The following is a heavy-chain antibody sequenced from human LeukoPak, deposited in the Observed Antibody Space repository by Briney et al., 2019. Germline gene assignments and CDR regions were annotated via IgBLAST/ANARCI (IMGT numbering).Heavy chain of an antibody. CDR2: IYHSGST. D-gene: IGHD6-13*01. J-gene: IGHJ4*02. CDR3: ARSRRSWSTFDY. CDR1: GYSISSGFY. V-gene: IGHV4-38-2*02. Sequence: SETLSLTCTVSGYSISSGFYWGLIRQPPGKGLEWIGSIYHSGSTYYNPSLKSRVTISVDTSKNQFSLKLTSATAADTAVYYCARSRRSWSTFDYWGQGTLVTVSS.